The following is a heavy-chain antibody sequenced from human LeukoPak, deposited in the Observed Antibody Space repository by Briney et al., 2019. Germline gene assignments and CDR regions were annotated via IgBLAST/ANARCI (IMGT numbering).Heavy chain of an antibody. Sequence: GGSLRLSCAASGFTFDDYAMHWVRQAPGKGLEWVSGISWNSGSIGYADSVKGRFTISRDNAKNSLYLQMNSLRAEDTALYYCAKAAHHSGYFDYWGQGTLVTVSS. CDR2: ISWNSGSI. D-gene: IGHD2-21*01. V-gene: IGHV3-9*01. CDR1: GFTFDDYA. CDR3: AKAAHHSGYFDY. J-gene: IGHJ4*02.